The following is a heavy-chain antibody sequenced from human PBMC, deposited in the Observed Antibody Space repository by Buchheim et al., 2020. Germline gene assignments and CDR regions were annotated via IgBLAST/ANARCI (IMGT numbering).Heavy chain of an antibody. V-gene: IGHV3-30*04. Sequence: VQVVESGGGVVQPGRSLRLSCGASGFPFSIYTMNWVRQAPGKGLEWVAVISYDGKNKDYAESVKGRFTISRDNSKHTVDLEMNSLRGDDTAVYYCATNAVAGHEGYWGQGTL. J-gene: IGHJ4*02. CDR2: ISYDGKNK. D-gene: IGHD6-19*01. CDR3: ATNAVAGHEGY. CDR1: GFPFSIYT.